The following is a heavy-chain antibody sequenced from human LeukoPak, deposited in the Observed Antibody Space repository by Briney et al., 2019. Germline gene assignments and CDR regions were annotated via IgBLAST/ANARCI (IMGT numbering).Heavy chain of an antibody. CDR2: ISSSSSYI. V-gene: IGHV3-21*01. Sequence: GGSLRLSCAASGFTFSSYSMNWVRQAPGKGLEWVSSISSSSSYIYYADSVKGRSTISRDNAKNSLYLQMNSLRAEDTAVYYCASTKGEYSYGYYYYGMDVWGQGTTVTVSS. CDR1: GFTFSSYS. J-gene: IGHJ6*02. CDR3: ASTKGEYSYGYYYYGMDV. D-gene: IGHD5-18*01.